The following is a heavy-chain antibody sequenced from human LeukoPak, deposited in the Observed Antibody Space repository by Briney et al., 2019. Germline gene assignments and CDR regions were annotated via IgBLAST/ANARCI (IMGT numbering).Heavy chain of an antibody. V-gene: IGHV4-34*01. Sequence: PSETLSLTCAVYGGSFSGYYWSWIRQPPGKGLEWIGEINHSGSTNYNPSLKSRVTISVDTSKNQFSLKLSSVTAADTAMYYCARGQERFLEDYWGQGTLVTVSS. CDR1: GGSFSGYY. J-gene: IGHJ4*02. D-gene: IGHD3-3*01. CDR2: INHSGST. CDR3: ARGQERFLEDY.